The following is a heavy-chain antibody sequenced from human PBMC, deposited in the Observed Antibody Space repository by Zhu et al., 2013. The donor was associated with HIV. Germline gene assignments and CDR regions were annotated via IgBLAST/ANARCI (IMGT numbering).Heavy chain of an antibody. CDR3: ARSSEPSSSWDWWFDP. CDR2: IIPIFGTA. Sequence: QVQLVQSGAEVKKPGSSVKVSCKASGGTFSSYAISWVRQAPGQGLEWMGGIIPIFGTANYAQKFQGRVTITADESTSTAYMELSSLRSEDTAVYYCARSSEPSSSWDWWFDPGAREPWSPSPQ. D-gene: IGHD6-13*01. CDR1: GGTFSSYA. J-gene: IGHJ5*02. V-gene: IGHV1-69*01.